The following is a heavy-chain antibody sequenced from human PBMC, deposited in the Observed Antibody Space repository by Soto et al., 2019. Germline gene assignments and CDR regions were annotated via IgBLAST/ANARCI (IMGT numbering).Heavy chain of an antibody. D-gene: IGHD3-3*01. J-gene: IGHJ4*02. CDR3: AREYDFWSGYDY. CDR2: IYYSGST. Sequence: PSETLSLTCTVSGGSISSYYWSWIRQPPGKGLEWIGYIYYSGSTNYNPSLKSRVTISVDTSKNQFSLKLSSVTAADTAVYYCAREYDFWSGYDYWGQGTLVTVSS. V-gene: IGHV4-59*08. CDR1: GGSISSYY.